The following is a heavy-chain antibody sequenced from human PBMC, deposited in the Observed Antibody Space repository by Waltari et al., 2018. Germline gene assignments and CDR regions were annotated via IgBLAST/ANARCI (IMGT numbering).Heavy chain of an antibody. CDR1: GGTFSSYA. V-gene: IGHV1-69*01. CDR2: IIPIFGPA. J-gene: IGHJ4*02. D-gene: IGHD6-19*01. CDR3: AGDLAVAGTWGDY. Sequence: QVQLVQSGAEVKKPGSSVKVSCKASGGTFSSYAISWVRQAPGQGLEWMGGIIPIFGPANYAQKVQGRVTITADESTSTAYVELSSLRSEDTAVYYCAGDLAVAGTWGDYWGQGTLVTVSS.